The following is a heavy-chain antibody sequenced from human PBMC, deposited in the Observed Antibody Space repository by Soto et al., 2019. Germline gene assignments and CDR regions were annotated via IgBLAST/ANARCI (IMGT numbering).Heavy chain of an antibody. CDR1: GFTFSSYA. CDR3: VKAYCGGDCYSRY. V-gene: IGHV3-64D*06. Sequence: GGSLRLSCSPSGFTFSSYALHWVRQAPGKGLEYVSAISSNGGSTYYADSVKGRFTISRDNSKNTLYLQMSSLRAEDTAVYYCVKAYCGGDCYSRYWGQGTLVTVSS. D-gene: IGHD2-21*02. J-gene: IGHJ4*02. CDR2: ISSNGGST.